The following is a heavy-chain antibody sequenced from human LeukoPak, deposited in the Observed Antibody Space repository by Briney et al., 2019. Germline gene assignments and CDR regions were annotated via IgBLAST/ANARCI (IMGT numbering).Heavy chain of an antibody. CDR3: ATRELRYYGSGTYPVAFDI. J-gene: IGHJ3*02. Sequence: PGGSLRLSCAASGFTVTNACMSWVRQAPGKGLEWVGHIKSKTDHGTTDYAAPVKGGFTIARDDSKNTLYLQMNSLKTDDTAVYYCATRELRYYGSGTYPVAFDIWGQGTMVTVSS. D-gene: IGHD3-10*01. CDR2: IKSKTDHGTT. CDR1: GFTVTNAC. V-gene: IGHV3-15*05.